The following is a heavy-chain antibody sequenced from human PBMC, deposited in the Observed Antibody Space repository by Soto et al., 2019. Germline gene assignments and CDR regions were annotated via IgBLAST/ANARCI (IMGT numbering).Heavy chain of an antibody. CDR3: ARGWDYGMDV. CDR2: INHSGST. J-gene: IGHJ6*02. Sequence: KSSETLSLTCAVYGGSFSGYYWSWIRQPPGKGLEWIGEINHSGSTNYNPSLKSRVTISVDTSKNQFSLKLSSVTAADTAVYYCARGWDYGMDVRGQGTLVTVSS. D-gene: IGHD1-26*01. V-gene: IGHV4-34*01. CDR1: GGSFSGYY.